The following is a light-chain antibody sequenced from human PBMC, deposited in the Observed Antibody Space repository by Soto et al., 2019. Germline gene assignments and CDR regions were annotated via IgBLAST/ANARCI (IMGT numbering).Light chain of an antibody. CDR1: SSNIGAGYD. CDR2: GNN. V-gene: IGLV1-40*01. CDR3: QSYDSSLSSSGV. J-gene: IGLJ3*02. Sequence: QSALTQPPSVSGAPGQRVTISCTGSSSNIGAGYDVHWYQELPGTAPKLLIYGNNNRPSGVPDRFSGSKSGTSASLAITGLQAEDEADYYCQSYDSSLSSSGVFGGGTKVTVL.